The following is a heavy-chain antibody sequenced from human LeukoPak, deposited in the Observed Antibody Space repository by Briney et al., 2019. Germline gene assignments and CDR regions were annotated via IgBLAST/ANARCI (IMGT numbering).Heavy chain of an antibody. CDR1: GFTLSRYS. J-gene: IGHJ6*04. V-gene: IGHV3-21*01. D-gene: IGHD3-10*02. CDR2: ISSGSSYI. Sequence: GGSLRLSCAASGFTLSRYSMNWVRQAPGKGLEWVSSISSGSSYIYYAGSVKGRFTISRDNAKNSLYLQMNSLRAEDTAVYYCAELGITMIGGVWGKGTTVTISS. CDR3: AELGITMIGGV.